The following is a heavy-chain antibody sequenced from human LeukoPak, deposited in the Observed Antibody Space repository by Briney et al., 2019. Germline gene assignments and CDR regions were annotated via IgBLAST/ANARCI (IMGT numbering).Heavy chain of an antibody. D-gene: IGHD4-23*01. Sequence: HTGGSLRLSCAASGFSFSSYSMNWVRHAPGRGLEWVSYISGSSSRIYYADFVKGRFTISRDNAKTSLYLQMNSLRAEDTAVYYCARAPPDYGGYTNDYWGQGTLVTVSS. CDR1: GFSFSSYS. J-gene: IGHJ4*02. V-gene: IGHV3-48*01. CDR3: ARAPPDYGGYTNDY. CDR2: ISGSSSRI.